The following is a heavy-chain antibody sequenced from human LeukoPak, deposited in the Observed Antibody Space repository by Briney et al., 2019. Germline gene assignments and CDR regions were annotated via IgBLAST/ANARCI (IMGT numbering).Heavy chain of an antibody. Sequence: GRSLRLSCAASGFTFSSYGMHWVRQAPGKGLEWVAVIWYDGSNKYYADSVKGRFTISRDNSKNTLYLQMNSLRAEGTAVYYCARDPDYGSGSYYTLYYYYGMDVWGQGTTVTVSS. J-gene: IGHJ6*02. CDR1: GFTFSSYG. V-gene: IGHV3-33*01. CDR3: ARDPDYGSGSYYTLYYYYGMDV. D-gene: IGHD3-10*01. CDR2: IWYDGSNK.